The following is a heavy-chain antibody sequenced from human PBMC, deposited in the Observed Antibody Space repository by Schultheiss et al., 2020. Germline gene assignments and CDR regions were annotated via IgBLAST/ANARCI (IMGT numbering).Heavy chain of an antibody. CDR2: IYYSGST. J-gene: IGHJ6*02. Sequence: SETLSLTCTVSGGSISSCGYYWSWIRQHPGKGLEWIGYIYYSGSTYYNPSLRSRVTISIDTSKSQFSLKLSSVTAADTAVYFCARGGYSIGSYLDGEYYYGMDVWGQGTTVTVSS. CDR3: ARGGYSIGSYLDGEYYYGMDV. V-gene: IGHV4-30-4*08. D-gene: IGHD3-22*01. CDR1: GGSISSCGYY.